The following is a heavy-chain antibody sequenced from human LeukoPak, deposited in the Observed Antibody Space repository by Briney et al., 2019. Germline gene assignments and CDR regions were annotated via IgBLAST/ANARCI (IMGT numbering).Heavy chain of an antibody. CDR1: GYTFTGYY. CDR2: FNPNSGGT. V-gene: IGHV1-2*04. J-gene: IGHJ4*02. CDR3: ARVFDDFWSGYLYPFDY. D-gene: IGHD3-3*01. Sequence: ASVKVSCKASGYTFTGYYMHWVRQAPGQGLEWMGWFNPNSGGTNYAQKFQGWVTMTRDTSISTAYMELSRLRSDDTAVYYCARVFDDFWSGYLYPFDYWGQGTLVTVSS.